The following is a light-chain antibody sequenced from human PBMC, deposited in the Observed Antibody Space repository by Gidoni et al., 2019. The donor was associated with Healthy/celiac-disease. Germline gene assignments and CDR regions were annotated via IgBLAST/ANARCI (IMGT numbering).Light chain of an antibody. J-gene: IGLJ2*01. Sequence: SYELTQPPSVSVSPGQTASITCSGDKLGDKYACWYQQKPGQSPVLVIYQYRKRPSGIPERFSGSNSGNTATLTIRGTQAMDEADYYCQAWDSSTVVFGGGTKLTVL. CDR3: QAWDSSTVV. CDR2: QYR. CDR1: KLGDKY. V-gene: IGLV3-1*01.